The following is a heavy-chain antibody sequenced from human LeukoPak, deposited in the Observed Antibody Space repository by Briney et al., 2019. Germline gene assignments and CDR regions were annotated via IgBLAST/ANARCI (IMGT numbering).Heavy chain of an antibody. Sequence: PSETLSLTCTVSGGSISSYYWSWIRQPPGKGLEWIGYIYYSGSTYYNPSLKSRVTISVDTSKNQFSLKLSSVTAADTAVYYCARSGYPAHYYYYYMDVWGKGTTVTVSS. J-gene: IGHJ6*03. D-gene: IGHD3-3*01. CDR3: ARSGYPAHYYYYYMDV. V-gene: IGHV4-59*12. CDR1: GGSISSYY. CDR2: IYYSGST.